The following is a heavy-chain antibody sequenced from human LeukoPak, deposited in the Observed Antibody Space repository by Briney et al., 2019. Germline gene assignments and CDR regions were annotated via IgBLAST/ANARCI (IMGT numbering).Heavy chain of an antibody. D-gene: IGHD1-1*01. CDR3: ARGRFGKTRFDP. V-gene: IGHV4-34*01. CDR1: GGSFSGYY. CDR2: INHSGST. Sequence: SETLSLTCAVYGGSFSGYYWSWIRQPPGKGLEWIGEINHSGSTNYNPSLKSRVTISVDTSKNQFSLKLSSVTAADTAVYYCARGRFGKTRFDPWGQGTLVTVSS. J-gene: IGHJ5*02.